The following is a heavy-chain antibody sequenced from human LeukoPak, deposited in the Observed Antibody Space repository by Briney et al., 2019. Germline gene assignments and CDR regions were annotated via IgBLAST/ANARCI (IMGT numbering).Heavy chain of an antibody. CDR2: IYYSGTT. V-gene: IGHV4-39*01. CDR3: ARRRDGYNWCAFDI. Sequence: SETLSLTCSVSGGSISSSSYYWGWIRQPPGKGLEWIGSIYYSGTTYHNPSLKSRLIISVDRSKNQFSLKLSSVTAADTAVYYCARRRDGYNWCAFDIWGQGTMVTVSS. D-gene: IGHD5-24*01. J-gene: IGHJ3*02. CDR1: GGSISSSSYY.